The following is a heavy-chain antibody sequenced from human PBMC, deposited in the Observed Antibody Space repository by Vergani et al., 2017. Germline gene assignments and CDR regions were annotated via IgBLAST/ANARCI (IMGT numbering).Heavy chain of an antibody. CDR2: ISSSSTYI. Sequence: APGKGLEWVSSISSSSTYIYYAGSVKGRFTISRDNAKNSLYLQMNSLRAEDTAVYYCARDRLTMVRGAYYDYWGQGTLVTVSS. CDR3: ARDRLTMVRGAYYDY. V-gene: IGHV3-21*04. J-gene: IGHJ4*02. D-gene: IGHD3-10*01.